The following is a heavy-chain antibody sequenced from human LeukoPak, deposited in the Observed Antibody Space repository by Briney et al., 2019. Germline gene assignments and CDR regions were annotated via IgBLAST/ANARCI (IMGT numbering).Heavy chain of an antibody. J-gene: IGHJ4*02. D-gene: IGHD6-13*01. V-gene: IGHV4-59*01. CDR2: ISDSVST. CDR3: ARGQQQLSR. CDR1: GGSISSYY. Sequence: SETLSLTCTVSGGSISSYYWSWLRQPPGKGLEWVGYISDSVSTNYNPSLKSRVSISVDTSNNQFSLKLSSVTAADTAVYYCARGQQQLSRWGQGTLVTVSS.